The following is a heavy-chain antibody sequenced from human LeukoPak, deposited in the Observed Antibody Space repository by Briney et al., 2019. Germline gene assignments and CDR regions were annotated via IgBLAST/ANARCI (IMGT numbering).Heavy chain of an antibody. D-gene: IGHD3-10*01. V-gene: IGHV3-30*01. J-gene: IGHJ6*03. CDR1: GFTFSSYA. Sequence: GGSLRLSCAASGFTFSSYAMNWVRQAPGKGLEWVATISYDGNNKFYADSVKGRFTISRDNSRNTLYLQMNSLRGEDAAVYSCARGGIPTGPYYYFYYMDVWGKGTAVTVSS. CDR3: ARGGIPTGPYYYFYYMDV. CDR2: ISYDGNNK.